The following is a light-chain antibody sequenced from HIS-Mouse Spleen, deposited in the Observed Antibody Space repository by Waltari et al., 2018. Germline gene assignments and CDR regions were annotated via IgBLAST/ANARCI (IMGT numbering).Light chain of an antibody. J-gene: IGLJ3*02. CDR2: EGS. CDR1: SSDVVSYNL. CDR3: SSYTSSSTWV. Sequence: QSALTQPASVSGSPGQSITISCTGTSSDVVSYNLVSWYQQHPGKAPKLMIYEGSKRPSGVSNRFSGSKSGNTASLTISGLQAEDEADYYCSSYTSSSTWVFGGGTKLTVL. V-gene: IGLV2-14*02.